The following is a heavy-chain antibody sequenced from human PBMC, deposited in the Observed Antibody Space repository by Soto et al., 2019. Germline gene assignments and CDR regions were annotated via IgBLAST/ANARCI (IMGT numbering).Heavy chain of an antibody. CDR1: GFTFSSYG. D-gene: IGHD6-19*01. V-gene: IGHV3-33*01. CDR3: AGDFRGWYIGWYFDL. J-gene: IGHJ2*01. CDR2: IWYDGSNK. Sequence: QVQLVESGGGVVQPGRSLRLSCAASGFTFSSYGMHWVRQAPGKGLEWVAVIWYDGSNKYYADSVKGRFTISRDNSKNPLYLQLNGLRPEDTSVYCCAGDFRGWYIGWYFDLWVRGTLVPVSS.